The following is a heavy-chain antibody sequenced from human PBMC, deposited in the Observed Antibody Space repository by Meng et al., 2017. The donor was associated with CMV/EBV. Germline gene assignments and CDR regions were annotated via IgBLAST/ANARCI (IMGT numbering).Heavy chain of an antibody. D-gene: IGHD2-21*01. CDR3: ARALCGGDCYSYYHYYGMDV. Sequence: GGSLRLSCAASGSTLSNYWMTWVRRAPGKGLEWVANIKQDGSEKYYVDSVKGRFTISRDNAKNSLYLQMNSLRAEDTAVYYCARALCGGDCYSYYHYYGMDVWGQGTTVTVSS. CDR1: GSTLSNYW. J-gene: IGHJ6*02. V-gene: IGHV3-7*01. CDR2: IKQDGSEK.